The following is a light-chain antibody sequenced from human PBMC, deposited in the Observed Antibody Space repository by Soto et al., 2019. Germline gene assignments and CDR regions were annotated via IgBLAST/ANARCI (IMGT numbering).Light chain of an antibody. CDR2: AAS. CDR3: QQSYSTPSLT. V-gene: IGKV1-39*01. CDR1: QSIDKY. J-gene: IGKJ4*01. Sequence: DIQINQSPSSLSASVGDRVTITCRASQSIDKYLSWYQQKPGKGPNLLIYAASNLRTGVPSRFSGSGSGTEFTLTISGLLPEDFATYFCQQSYSTPSLTFGGGSMVDVK.